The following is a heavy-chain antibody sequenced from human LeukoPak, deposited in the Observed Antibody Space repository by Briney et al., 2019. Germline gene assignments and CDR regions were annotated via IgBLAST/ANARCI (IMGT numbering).Heavy chain of an antibody. V-gene: IGHV1-69*06. CDR1: VGTFSSYA. CDR2: IIPIFGTA. D-gene: IGHD2-15*01. CDR3: ARVKLSGNAFDI. J-gene: IGHJ3*02. Sequence: AVKVSCMSSVGTFSSYAISWVGQAPGQGLAGMGGIIPIFGTANYAQKFQGRVTITADKSTSTAYMELSSLRSEDTAVYYCARVKLSGNAFDIWGQGTMVTVSS.